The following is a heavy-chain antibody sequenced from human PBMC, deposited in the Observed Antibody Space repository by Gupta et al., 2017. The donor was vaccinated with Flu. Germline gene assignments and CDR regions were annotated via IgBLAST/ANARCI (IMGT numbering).Heavy chain of an antibody. CDR2: ISAYNGNT. CDR3: ARGYYDLWSGPAPYYYYGMDV. V-gene: IGHV1-18*01. J-gene: IGHJ6*02. Sequence: QVQLVQSGAEVKKPGASVKVSCKASGYTFTSYGISWVRQAPGQGLEWMGWISAYNGNTNYAQKLQGRVTMTTDTSTSTAYMELRSLRSDDTAVYYCARGYYDLWSGPAPYYYYGMDVWGQGTTVTVSS. CDR1: GYTFTSYG. D-gene: IGHD3-3*01.